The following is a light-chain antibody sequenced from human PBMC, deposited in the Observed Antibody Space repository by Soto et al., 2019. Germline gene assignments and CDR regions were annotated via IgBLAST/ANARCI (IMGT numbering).Light chain of an antibody. CDR1: QGISNY. CDR3: QKYNSAPWT. CDR2: AAS. Sequence: DIPMTQSPSSLSTSVGDRVTITCRASQGISNYLAWYQQKPGKVPKLLIYAASTLQSGVPSRFSGSGSGTDFTLTISSLQPEDVATYYCQKYNSAPWTFCQVTKVEIK. V-gene: IGKV1-27*01. J-gene: IGKJ1*01.